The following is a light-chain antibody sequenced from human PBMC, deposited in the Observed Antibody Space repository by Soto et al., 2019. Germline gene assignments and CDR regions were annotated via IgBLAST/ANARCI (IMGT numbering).Light chain of an antibody. CDR2: RAS. V-gene: IGKV1-5*03. Sequence: DIQMTQSPSTLSASVGDRVTITCRASQSVSGWLAWYQQKPGKAPNLLIYRASTLESGVPSRFSGSGSETEFTLTISSLQPDDFATYYCQQYASYSWTFGQGTKVE. CDR1: QSVSGW. CDR3: QQYASYSWT. J-gene: IGKJ1*01.